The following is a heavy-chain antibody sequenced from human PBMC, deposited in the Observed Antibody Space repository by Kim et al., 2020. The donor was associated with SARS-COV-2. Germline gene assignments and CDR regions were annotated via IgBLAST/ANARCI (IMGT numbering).Heavy chain of an antibody. CDR2: IYYSGST. D-gene: IGHD4-17*01. CDR1: GGSVSSYY. V-gene: IGHV4-59*02. CDR3: ARTPPVRNWFDP. Sequence: SETLSLTCTVSGGSVSSYYWSWIRQPPGKGLEWIGYIYYSGSTNYNPSLKSRVTISVDTSKNQFSLKLSSVTAADTAVYYCARTPPVRNWFDPWGQGTLV. J-gene: IGHJ5*02.